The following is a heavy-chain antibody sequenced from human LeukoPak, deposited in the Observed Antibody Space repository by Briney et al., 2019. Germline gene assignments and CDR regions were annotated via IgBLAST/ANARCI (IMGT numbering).Heavy chain of an antibody. CDR1: GFSFSSYG. Sequence: PGGSLRLSCAASGFSFSSYGMHWVRQAPGKGLEWVAFIRYDGSNKYYADSVKGRFTISRDNSKNTLYLQMNSLRAEDTAVYYCAKDRITMVRGAPDYWGQGTLVTAS. D-gene: IGHD3-10*01. CDR2: IRYDGSNK. CDR3: AKDRITMVRGAPDY. V-gene: IGHV3-30*02. J-gene: IGHJ4*02.